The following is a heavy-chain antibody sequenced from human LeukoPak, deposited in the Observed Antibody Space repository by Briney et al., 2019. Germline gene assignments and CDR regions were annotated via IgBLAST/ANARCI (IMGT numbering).Heavy chain of an antibody. J-gene: IGHJ4*02. CDR3: AKGYASGTYYSDY. Sequence: PGGSLRLSCAASGFTFGYYAMNWVRQAPGKGLEWVSAIVGSGGSTFYADSVRGRFTISRDNSKNTLYLQMNSLRAEDTAVYYCAKGYASGTYYSDYWGQGTLVTVSS. CDR2: IVGSGGST. V-gene: IGHV3-23*01. CDR1: GFTFGYYA. D-gene: IGHD3-10*01.